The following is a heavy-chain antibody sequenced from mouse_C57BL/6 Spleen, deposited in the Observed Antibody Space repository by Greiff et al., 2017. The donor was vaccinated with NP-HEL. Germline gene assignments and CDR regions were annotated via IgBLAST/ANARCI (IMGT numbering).Heavy chain of an antibody. V-gene: IGHV1-52*01. Sequence: QVQLQQPGAELVRPGSSVKLSCKASGYTFTSYWMHWVKQRPIQGLEWIGNIDPYDSETHYNQQFKGKAKLPVDKSSSPAYMQLSSLTSGDSAVYYCARQEGYGGGFAYWGQGTLVTVSA. CDR1: GYTFTSYW. CDR3: ARQEGYGGGFAY. CDR2: IDPYDSET. D-gene: IGHD2-2*01. J-gene: IGHJ3*01.